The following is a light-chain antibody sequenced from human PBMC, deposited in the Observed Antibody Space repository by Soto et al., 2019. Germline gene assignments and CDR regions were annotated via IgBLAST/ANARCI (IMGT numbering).Light chain of an antibody. CDR1: SSDVGGYNY. CDR2: DVS. Sequence: QSALTQPASVSGSPGQSITISCTGTSSDVGGYNYVSWYQQYPGKAPKVMIFDVSNRPSGVSDRFSGSKYGNTAFLTISGLQAEDEADYYCRSYTSSSTRLFGGGTKLTVL. J-gene: IGLJ3*02. CDR3: RSYTSSSTRL. V-gene: IGLV2-14*01.